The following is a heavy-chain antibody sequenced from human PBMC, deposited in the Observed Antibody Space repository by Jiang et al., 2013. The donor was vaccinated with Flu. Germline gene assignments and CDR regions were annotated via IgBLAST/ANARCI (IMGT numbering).Heavy chain of an antibody. Sequence: GPGLVKPSETLSLTCTVSGGSISSYYWSWIRQPPGKGLEWIGYIYYSGSTNYNPSLKSRVTISVDTSKNQFSLKLSSVTAADTAVYYCAGGVTTAPLDYWGQGTLVTVSS. J-gene: IGHJ4*02. CDR3: AGGVTTAPLDY. CDR1: GGSISSYY. V-gene: IGHV4-59*08. D-gene: IGHD4-17*01. CDR2: IYYSGST.